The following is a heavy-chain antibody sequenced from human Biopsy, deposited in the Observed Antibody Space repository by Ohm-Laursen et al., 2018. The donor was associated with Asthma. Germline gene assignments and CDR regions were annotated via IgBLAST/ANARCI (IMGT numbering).Heavy chain of an antibody. V-gene: IGHV3-7*01. CDR2: IKHDGSEK. CDR3: ARTFHFWSPYHAEHYQL. J-gene: IGHJ1*01. D-gene: IGHD3-3*01. CDR1: GFTSGDYC. Sequence: SLRLSCTASGFTSGDYCMSWVRQVPGQGLEWVANIKHDGSEKNHVDSLKGRFTISRDNAKNLLFLQMNSLRAEDTAVYYCARTFHFWSPYHAEHYQLWGQGTLVTVSS.